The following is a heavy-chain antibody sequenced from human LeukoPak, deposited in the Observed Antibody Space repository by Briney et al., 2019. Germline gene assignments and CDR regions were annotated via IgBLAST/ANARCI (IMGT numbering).Heavy chain of an antibody. V-gene: IGHV4-38-2*02. D-gene: IGHD3-22*01. CDR2: INESEST. CDR1: GYSISSGYN. CDR3: ARGRSGFLRAVFEF. Sequence: SETLSLTCSVSGYSISSGYNWGWIRQSPGQGLEWLGIINESESTYYNPSLKSRVTITVGTSKNQFFLRLNSLTAADTGVYYCARGRSGFLRAVFEFWGQGTMVTVSS. J-gene: IGHJ3*01.